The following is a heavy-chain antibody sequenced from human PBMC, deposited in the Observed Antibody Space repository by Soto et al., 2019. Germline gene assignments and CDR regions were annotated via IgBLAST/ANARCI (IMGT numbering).Heavy chain of an antibody. CDR2: IYHSGST. D-gene: IGHD6-13*01. J-gene: IGHJ6*02. V-gene: IGHV4-38-2*02. CDR1: GYSLSRGWY. CDR3: ARDHARYSSSWYEEYYYYGMAV. Sequence: TNAVSGYSLSRGWYWVCSLLLQRKGLEWIGSIYHSGSTYYNPSLKSRVTISVDTSKNQFSLKLSSVTAADTAVYYCARDHARYSSSWYEEYYYYGMAVWGQGTTVT.